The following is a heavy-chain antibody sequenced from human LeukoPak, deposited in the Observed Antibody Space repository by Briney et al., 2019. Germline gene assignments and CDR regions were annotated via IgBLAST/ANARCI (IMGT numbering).Heavy chain of an antibody. CDR2: IWSGDSDA. CDR1: GYTFTKYW. D-gene: IGHD5-24*01. J-gene: IGHJ3*01. CDR3: ARPTIKSPYDTFDF. Sequence: GESLKISCKASGYTFTKYWIAWVRLRPGKGLEWMGIIWSGDSDARYTPSFQGQVTISADNSIDTAYLQWSTLKASDTAMYYCARPTIKSPYDTFDFWGQGTMVTVSS. V-gene: IGHV5-51*01.